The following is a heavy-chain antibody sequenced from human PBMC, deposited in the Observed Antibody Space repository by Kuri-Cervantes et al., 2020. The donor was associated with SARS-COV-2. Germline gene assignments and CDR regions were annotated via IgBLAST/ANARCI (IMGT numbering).Heavy chain of an antibody. CDR2: ISSSSSYI. Sequence: GESLKISCTASGFTFSSYSMNWVRQAPGKGLEWVSSISSSSSYIYYADSVKGRFTISRDNAKNSLYLQMNSLRAEGTAVYYCARTWIQLWLLDYWGQGTLVTVSS. J-gene: IGHJ4*02. CDR3: ARTWIQLWLLDY. D-gene: IGHD5-18*01. V-gene: IGHV3-21*01. CDR1: GFTFSSYS.